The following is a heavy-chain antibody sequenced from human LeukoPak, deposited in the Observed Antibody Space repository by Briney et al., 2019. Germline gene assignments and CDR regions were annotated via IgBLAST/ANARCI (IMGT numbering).Heavy chain of an antibody. CDR3: AKDGSSGYFPDAFDI. V-gene: IGHV3-30*02. CDR1: GFTFSSYG. CDR2: IRYDGSNK. Sequence: GGSLRLSCAASGFTFSSYGMHWVRQAPGEGLEGVAFIRYDGSNKYYADSVKGRFTISRDNSKNTLYLQMSSLRAEDTAVYYCAKDGSSGYFPDAFDIWGQGTMVTVSS. D-gene: IGHD3-22*01. J-gene: IGHJ3*02.